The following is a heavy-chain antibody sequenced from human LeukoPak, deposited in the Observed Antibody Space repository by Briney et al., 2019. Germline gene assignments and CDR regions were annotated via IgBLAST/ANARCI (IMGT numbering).Heavy chain of an antibody. CDR2: VSNTGTT. CDR1: GVSISGGTYY. D-gene: IGHD3-10*01. CDR3: ARILSGSLKYYFDY. J-gene: IGHJ4*02. Sequence: PSETLSLTCTVSGVSISGGTYYWAWIRQPPGKGLEWVGSVSNTGTTYYTPSLESRATISIDPPKKQFSLKLTSVTAADTAVYYCARILSGSLKYYFDYWGQGTLVTVSS. V-gene: IGHV4-39*01.